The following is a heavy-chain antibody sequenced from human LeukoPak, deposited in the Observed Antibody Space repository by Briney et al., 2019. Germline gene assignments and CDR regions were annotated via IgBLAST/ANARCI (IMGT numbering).Heavy chain of an antibody. D-gene: IGHD6-13*01. CDR2: ISSSSSYI. Sequence: GRSLRLSCAASGFTFSSYSMNWVRQAPGKGLEWVSSISSSSSYIYYADSVKGRFTISRDNAKNSLYLQMHSLRAEDPAVYYCARFSQQLAYFDYWGQGTLVTVSS. J-gene: IGHJ4*02. CDR3: ARFSQQLAYFDY. CDR1: GFTFSSYS. V-gene: IGHV3-21*01.